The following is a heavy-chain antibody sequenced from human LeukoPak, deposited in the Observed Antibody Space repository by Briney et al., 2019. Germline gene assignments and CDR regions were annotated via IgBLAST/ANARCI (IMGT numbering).Heavy chain of an antibody. V-gene: IGHV4-61*02. Sequence: PSQTLSLTCTVSGGFISSGGYYWSWIRQPAGKGLEWIGRIDTSGNTNYNPSLKSRVTMSVDTSKNQFSLNLRSVTAADTAVYYCARDRGYHVDYWGQGTRVTVSS. D-gene: IGHD3-22*01. CDR1: GGFISSGGYY. CDR3: ARDRGYHVDY. J-gene: IGHJ4*01. CDR2: IDTSGNT.